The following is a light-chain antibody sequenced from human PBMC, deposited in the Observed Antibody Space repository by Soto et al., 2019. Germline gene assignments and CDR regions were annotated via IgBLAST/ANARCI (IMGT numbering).Light chain of an antibody. Sequence: QSALTQPASVSGSPGQSITISCTVTGSDVRTYNLVSWYQQHPGKVPKLIIYEASKRPSGVSNSFSGSQPGNTASLTVSGLQAEDEADYYCCSYAGDKTYVFGSGTKVTVL. CDR1: GSDVRTYNL. CDR2: EAS. V-gene: IGLV2-23*01. J-gene: IGLJ1*01. CDR3: CSYAGDKTYV.